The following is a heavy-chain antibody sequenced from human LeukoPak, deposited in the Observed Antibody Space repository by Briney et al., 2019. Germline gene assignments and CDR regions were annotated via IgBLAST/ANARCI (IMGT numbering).Heavy chain of an antibody. J-gene: IGHJ5*02. D-gene: IGHD2-2*01. Sequence: PSETLSLTCTVSGGSVSSTTYYWGWIRQPPGKGLEWIGSISYSGSAYYNPSLRSRVTMSIDTSKNQCSLKLYSVTAADTAVYYCARHAIVVVPAAMYNWFDPWGQGTLVTVSS. V-gene: IGHV4-39*01. CDR2: ISYSGSA. CDR1: GGSVSSTTYY. CDR3: ARHAIVVVPAAMYNWFDP.